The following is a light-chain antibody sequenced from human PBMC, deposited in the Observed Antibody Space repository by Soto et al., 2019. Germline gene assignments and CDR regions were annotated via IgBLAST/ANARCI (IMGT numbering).Light chain of an antibody. Sequence: QSALTQPASVSGSPGQSITISCTGTSTDVGSNNLVFWYQQHPRKNPKVMIYEVSKRPSGVSNPFSGSRSGNTAFLTTSGLLAEEVADYYCSSYAGIRTVVPGGGTKLTVL. CDR2: EVS. J-gene: IGLJ2*01. CDR3: SSYAGIRTVV. CDR1: STDVGSNNL. V-gene: IGLV2-23*02.